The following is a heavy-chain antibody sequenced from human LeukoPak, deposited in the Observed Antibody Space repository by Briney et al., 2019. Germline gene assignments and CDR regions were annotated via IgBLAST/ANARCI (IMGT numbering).Heavy chain of an antibody. CDR2: IIPIFGTA. J-gene: IGHJ4*02. V-gene: IGHV1-69*05. CDR3: ARVLGYNWNDFYFDY. D-gene: IGHD1-1*01. Sequence: SVKVSCKASGGTFSSYAISWVRQAPGQGLEWMGRIIPIFGTANYAQKFQGRVTITTDESTSTAYMELSSLRSEDTAVYYCARVLGYNWNDFYFDYWGQGTLVTVSS. CDR1: GGTFSSYA.